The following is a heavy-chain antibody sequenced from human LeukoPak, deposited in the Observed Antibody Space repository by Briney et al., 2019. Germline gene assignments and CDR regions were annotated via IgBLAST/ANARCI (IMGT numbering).Heavy chain of an antibody. CDR2: IYYSGST. V-gene: IGHV4-31*03. J-gene: IGHJ4*02. CDR3: ATADSRVATGAFDY. Sequence: PSETLSLTCTVSGGSISSGGYYWSWIRQHPGKGLEWIGYIYYSGSTYYNPSLKSRVTISVDTSKNQFSLKLSSVTAADTAVYYCATADSRVATGAFDYWGQGTLVTVSS. D-gene: IGHD5-12*01. CDR1: GGSISSGGYY.